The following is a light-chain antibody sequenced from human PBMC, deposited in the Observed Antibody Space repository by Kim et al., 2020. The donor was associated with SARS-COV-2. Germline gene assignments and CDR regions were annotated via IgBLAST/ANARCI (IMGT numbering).Light chain of an antibody. CDR3: NSRASSGNHLL. CDR1: SLRSYY. J-gene: IGLJ3*02. V-gene: IGLV3-19*01. CDR2: GKN. Sequence: SSELTQDPAVSVALGQTVRITCQGDSLRSYYASWYQQKPGQAPVLVIYGKNNRPSGIPDRFSGSSSGNTASLTITGAPAEDEADYYCNSRASSGNHLLFG.